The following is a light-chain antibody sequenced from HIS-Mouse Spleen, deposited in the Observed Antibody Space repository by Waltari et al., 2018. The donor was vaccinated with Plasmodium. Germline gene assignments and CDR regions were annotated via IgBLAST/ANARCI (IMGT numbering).Light chain of an antibody. V-gene: IGLV2-8*01. Sequence: QSALTQPPSASGSPGQSVTISCTGTSSDVGGYNYVSWYQQHPGKAPKLMIYEVSKSPSGVPARFSGPKSGHTASLTVSGLQAEDEADYYCSSYAGSNNLVFGGGTKLTVL. CDR3: SSYAGSNNLV. CDR2: EVS. J-gene: IGLJ2*01. CDR1: SSDVGGYNY.